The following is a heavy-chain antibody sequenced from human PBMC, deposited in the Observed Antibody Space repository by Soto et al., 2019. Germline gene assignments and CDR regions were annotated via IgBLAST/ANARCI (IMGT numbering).Heavy chain of an antibody. J-gene: IGHJ4*02. CDR1: GGSISSYY. V-gene: IGHV4-59*01. CDR2: IYYSGST. CDR3: ARGRSSSWYIYFDY. D-gene: IGHD6-13*01. Sequence: SETLSLTCTVSGGSISSYYWSWIQQPPGKGLEWIGYIYYSGSTNYNPSLKSRVTISVDTSKNQFSLKLSSVTAADTAVYYCARGRSSSWYIYFDYWGQGTLVTVAS.